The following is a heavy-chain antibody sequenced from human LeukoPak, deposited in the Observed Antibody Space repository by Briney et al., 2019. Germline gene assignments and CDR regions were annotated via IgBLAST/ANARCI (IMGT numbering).Heavy chain of an antibody. CDR3: ARDPRITGAPGIDY. J-gene: IGHJ4*02. Sequence: GVSVKVSCKASGYTFTGFGISWVRQAPGQGLEWMGWISGYNGNTNYAQNLQGRVTMTTDTSTSTAYMELRSLRSDDTAVYYCARDPRITGAPGIDYWGQGTLVTVSS. V-gene: IGHV1-18*01. D-gene: IGHD1-20*01. CDR2: ISGYNGNT. CDR1: GYTFTGFG.